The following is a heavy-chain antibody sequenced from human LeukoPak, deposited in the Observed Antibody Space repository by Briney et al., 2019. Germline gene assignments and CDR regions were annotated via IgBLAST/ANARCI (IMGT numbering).Heavy chain of an antibody. CDR3: ARGTMIVVVGFDY. J-gene: IGHJ4*02. Sequence: GGSLRLSCAASGFTFSSHTMSWVRQAPGKGLEWVSSISTDSTYIFYADSVKGRLTISRDNAKNSLYLQMNSLRAEDTAVYYCARGTMIVVVGFDYWGQGTLVTVSS. V-gene: IGHV3-21*01. D-gene: IGHD3-22*01. CDR1: GFTFSSHT. CDR2: ISTDSTYI.